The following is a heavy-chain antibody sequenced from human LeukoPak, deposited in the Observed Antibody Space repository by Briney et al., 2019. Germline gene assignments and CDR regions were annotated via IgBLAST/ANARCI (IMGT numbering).Heavy chain of an antibody. CDR3: ARQAITMVRGVMSLNNWFDP. CDR1: GYSFTSYW. D-gene: IGHD3-10*01. CDR2: IYPGDSDT. V-gene: IGHV5-51*01. J-gene: IGHJ5*02. Sequence: GESLKISCKGSGYSFTSYWIGWVRQMPGKGLEWMGIIYPGDSDTRYSPSFQGQVTISADKSISTAYLQWSSLKASDTAMYCCARQAITMVRGVMSLNNWFDPWGQGTLVTVSS.